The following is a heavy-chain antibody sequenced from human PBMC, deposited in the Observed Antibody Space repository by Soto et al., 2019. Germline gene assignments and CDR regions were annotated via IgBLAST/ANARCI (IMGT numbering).Heavy chain of an antibody. V-gene: IGHV1-24*01. CDR2: FDPEDGET. D-gene: IGHD2-15*01. CDR1: GYTLTELS. Sequence: GASVKVSCKVSGYTLTELSMHWVRQAPGKGLEWMGGFDPEDGETIYAQKFQGRVTMTEDTSTDTAYMEVSSLRSEDTAVYYCATDPPQYCSGGSCYAAGAFDIWGQGTMVTVSS. J-gene: IGHJ3*02. CDR3: ATDPPQYCSGGSCYAAGAFDI.